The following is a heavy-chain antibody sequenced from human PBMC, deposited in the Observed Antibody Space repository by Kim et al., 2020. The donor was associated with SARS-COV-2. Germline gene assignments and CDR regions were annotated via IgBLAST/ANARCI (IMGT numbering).Heavy chain of an antibody. V-gene: IGHV3-30*01. Sequence: DSVKGRFTISRDNSKNTLYLQMNSLSAEDTAVYYCARERAYDSSGYYFDYWGQGTLVTVSS. CDR3: ARERAYDSSGYYFDY. J-gene: IGHJ4*02. D-gene: IGHD3-22*01.